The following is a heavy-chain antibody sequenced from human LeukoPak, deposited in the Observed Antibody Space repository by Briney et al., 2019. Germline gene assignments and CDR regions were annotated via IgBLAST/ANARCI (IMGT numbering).Heavy chain of an antibody. V-gene: IGHV1-46*01. CDR3: AREEEDYYDSSGLFDP. D-gene: IGHD3-22*01. CDR2: INPSGGST. J-gene: IGHJ5*02. Sequence: ASVKVSCKASGYTFTSYYVHWVRQAPGQGLEWMGIINPSGGSTSYAQKFQGRVTMTRDTSTSTVYMELSSLRSEDTAVYYCAREEEDYYDSSGLFDPWGQGTLVTVSS. CDR1: GYTFTSYY.